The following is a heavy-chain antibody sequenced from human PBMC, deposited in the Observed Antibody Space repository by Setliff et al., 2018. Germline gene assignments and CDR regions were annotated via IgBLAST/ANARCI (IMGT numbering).Heavy chain of an antibody. V-gene: IGHV4-38-2*01. Sequence: PSETLSLTCAVSGYSISSGYNWGWIRQPPGKGLEWIASIYYRGSTPYNSSLKSRVSISVDTSKNQFSLNLNSVTAADTAVYYCATLTGDRGVDYWGQGRLVTVSS. CDR3: ATLTGDRGVDY. CDR2: IYYRGST. J-gene: IGHJ4*02. D-gene: IGHD7-27*01. CDR1: GYSISSGYN.